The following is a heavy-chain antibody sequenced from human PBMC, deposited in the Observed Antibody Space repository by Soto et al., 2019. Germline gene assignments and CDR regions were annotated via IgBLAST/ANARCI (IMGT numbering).Heavy chain of an antibody. D-gene: IGHD6-6*01. V-gene: IGHV4-4*02. CDR2: IFHSGST. Sequence: LSLTCDVSGASINNNNWWSWVRQPPGRGLEWIGEIFHSGSTNYDPSLKSRVTISIDKSKNQFSLKVTSVTAADTAVYYCARGLTDSSTSPLGVWGQGTLVTVS. CDR1: GASINNNNW. CDR3: ARGLTDSSTSPLGV. J-gene: IGHJ4*02.